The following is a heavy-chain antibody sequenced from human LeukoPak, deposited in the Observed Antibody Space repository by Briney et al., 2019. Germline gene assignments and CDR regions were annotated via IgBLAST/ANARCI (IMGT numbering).Heavy chain of an antibody. D-gene: IGHD3-10*01. CDR1: GFTFDDYA. J-gene: IGHJ4*02. CDR3: TRDTDYGSATNYFDH. V-gene: IGHV3-43D*04. CDR2: ISWEGDTT. Sequence: PGGSLRPSCAASGFTFDDYAMHWVRQAPGKGLEWVSLISWEGDTTYYADSVRGRFTISRDNSKNSLYLQMNSLTADDTAFYYCTRDTDYGSATNYFDHWGQGTLVSVSS.